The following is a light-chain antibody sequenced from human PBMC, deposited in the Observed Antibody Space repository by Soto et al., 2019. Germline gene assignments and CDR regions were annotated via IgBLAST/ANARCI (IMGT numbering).Light chain of an antibody. Sequence: EILLTQSPATLSLSPGERATLSCRASQSVSSYLAWYQQKPGQAPRLLIYDASNRATGIPARLSGSGSGTDLTITISSMQPEDYEVYYCQQYKSSTMTFGPGTRLEIK. CDR3: QQYKSSTMT. J-gene: IGKJ5*01. CDR1: QSVSSY. CDR2: DAS. V-gene: IGKV3-11*01.